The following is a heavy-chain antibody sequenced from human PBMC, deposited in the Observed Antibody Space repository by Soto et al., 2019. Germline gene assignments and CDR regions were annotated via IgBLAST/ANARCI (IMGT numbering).Heavy chain of an antibody. V-gene: IGHV3-23*01. CDR2: IDGSGGGT. CDR1: GFTFSAFG. J-gene: IGHJ4*02. D-gene: IGHD3-16*01. CDR3: AIGGGGNYFFPY. Sequence: GGSLRLSCAASGFTFSAFGMHWVRQAPGKGLEWVSTIDGSGGGTYYADSVKGRFTISGDNSKNTLYLQMNSLRVEDTAVYYCAIGGGGNYFFPYWGQGTLVTVSS.